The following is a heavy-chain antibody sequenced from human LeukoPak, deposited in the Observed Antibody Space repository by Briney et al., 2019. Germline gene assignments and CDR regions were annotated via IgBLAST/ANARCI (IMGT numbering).Heavy chain of an antibody. Sequence: SVKVSCKVSGYIFNSDGFVWVRQAPGQGLEWMGWISGNNGNRNYPQKFQGRVTMSLDTSTTTAYMELRSLRSDDTAVYYCARERYYDVLTAYAFDVWGQGTMVTVSS. V-gene: IGHV1-18*01. CDR3: ARERYYDVLTAYAFDV. J-gene: IGHJ3*01. CDR2: ISGNNGNR. D-gene: IGHD3-9*01. CDR1: GYIFNSDG.